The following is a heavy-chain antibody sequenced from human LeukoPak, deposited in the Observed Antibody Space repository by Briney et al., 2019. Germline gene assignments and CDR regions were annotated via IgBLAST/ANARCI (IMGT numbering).Heavy chain of an antibody. V-gene: IGHV3-48*03. CDR3: ARDTLEYSNSPDALDI. J-gene: IGHJ3*02. CDR2: IGSSGSTV. CDR1: GFTFSAYE. D-gene: IGHD4-23*01. Sequence: PGGSLRLSCAASGFTFSAYEMNWVRQAPGKGLEWVSYIGSSGSTVYYADSVKGRFTISRDNAENSLYMQMESLRDEDTAIYYCARDTLEYSNSPDALDIWGQGTMVTVSS.